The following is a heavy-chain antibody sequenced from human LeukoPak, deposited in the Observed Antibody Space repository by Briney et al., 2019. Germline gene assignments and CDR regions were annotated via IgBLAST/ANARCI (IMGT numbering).Heavy chain of an antibody. J-gene: IGHJ4*02. CDR1: GFTFSTYW. CDR3: AKRASGSGTSLYYFDY. CDR2: IKSDGSST. Sequence: GSLRLSCAASGFTFSTYWMHWVRQAPGKGPVWVSRIKSDGSSTNYADSVKGRFTISRDNAKNTLYLQMNSLRAEDTAVYYCAKRASGSGTSLYYFDYWGQGTLVTVSS. D-gene: IGHD3-10*01. V-gene: IGHV3-74*01.